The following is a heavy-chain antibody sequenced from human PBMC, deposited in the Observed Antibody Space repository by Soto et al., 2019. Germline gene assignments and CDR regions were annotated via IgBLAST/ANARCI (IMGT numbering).Heavy chain of an antibody. CDR2: IYNSGSTM. CDR1: GFTFSAFE. D-gene: IGHD1-1*01. CDR3: ARESGGTGLDV. Sequence: EVQLVESGGGLVQPGGSLRLSCAASGFTFSAFEMNWVRQAPGKGLEWLSYIYNSGSTMTYADSVKGRFAISRDNAKNSLYLEMNSPRAEDTAVYYCARESGGTGLDVWGQGTTLTVSS. J-gene: IGHJ6*02. V-gene: IGHV3-48*03.